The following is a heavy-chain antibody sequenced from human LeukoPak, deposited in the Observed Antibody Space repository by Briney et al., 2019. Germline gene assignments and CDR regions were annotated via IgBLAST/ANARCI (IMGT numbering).Heavy chain of an antibody. D-gene: IGHD2-21*02. Sequence: TLSLTCAVSGGSISSGGYSWSWIRQPPGKGLECIGYIFHSGSTYYNPSLKSRVTISVDRSKNQFSLKVNSVTAADTAVYYCARGLPYLYWGQGTLVTVSS. V-gene: IGHV4-30-2*01. CDR2: IFHSGST. J-gene: IGHJ4*02. CDR3: ARGLPYLY. CDR1: GGSISSGGYS.